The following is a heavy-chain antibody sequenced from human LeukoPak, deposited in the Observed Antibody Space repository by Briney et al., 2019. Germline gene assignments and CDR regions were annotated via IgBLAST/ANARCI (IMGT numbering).Heavy chain of an antibody. CDR1: VYTFTSYY. Sequence: ASVKVSCKASVYTFTSYYMHWVRQAPGQGLEWMGIINPSGGSTSYAQKFQGRVTMTRDTSTSTVYMELSSLRSEDTAVYYCARDPTRRYPFDYWGQGTLVTVSS. D-gene: IGHD3-9*01. J-gene: IGHJ4*02. V-gene: IGHV1-46*01. CDR2: INPSGGST. CDR3: ARDPTRRYPFDY.